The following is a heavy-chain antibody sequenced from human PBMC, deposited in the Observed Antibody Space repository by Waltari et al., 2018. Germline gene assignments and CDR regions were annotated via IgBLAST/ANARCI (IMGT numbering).Heavy chain of an antibody. V-gene: IGHV3-21*01. D-gene: IGHD1-26*01. CDR2: ISSRSSYI. CDR1: GFTFSSYS. J-gene: IGHJ4*02. CDR3: ARDGVGATNGIDY. Sequence: EVQLVESGGGLVKPGGSLRLSCAASGFTFSSYSMNWVRQAPGKGLEWVASISSRSSYIYYADSVKGRFTIYRDNAKNSLYLQMNSLRAEDTAVYYCARDGVGATNGIDYWGQGTLVTVSS.